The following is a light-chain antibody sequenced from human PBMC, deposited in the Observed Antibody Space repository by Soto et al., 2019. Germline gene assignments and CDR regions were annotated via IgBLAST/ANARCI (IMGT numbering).Light chain of an antibody. Sequence: DIQMTQSPATLSASVGDTVTFTCRASQSVSGWLAWYQQKPGEAPKLLIYGASNLQSGVPPRFSGSGSGTDFTLAISSLQAEDSATYYCLQDINYPWTFGQGTKVEIK. J-gene: IGKJ1*01. CDR3: LQDINYPWT. V-gene: IGKV1-5*01. CDR1: QSVSGW. CDR2: GAS.